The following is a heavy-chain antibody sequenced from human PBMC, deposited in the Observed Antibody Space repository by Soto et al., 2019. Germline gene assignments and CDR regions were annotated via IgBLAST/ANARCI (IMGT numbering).Heavy chain of an antibody. D-gene: IGHD2-15*01. J-gene: IGHJ4*02. CDR1: DGFISSSNY. CDR3: VRHGGRLFDY. Sequence: SETVSLTCAVSDGFISSSNYWSWVRQPPGKGLEWIGQVYHNGGPSYNPSLRSRVTMSIDKSKNQFSLNLSAVTAADTAVYFCVRHGGRLFDYWGPGHLVT. CDR2: VYHNGGP. V-gene: IGHV4-4*02.